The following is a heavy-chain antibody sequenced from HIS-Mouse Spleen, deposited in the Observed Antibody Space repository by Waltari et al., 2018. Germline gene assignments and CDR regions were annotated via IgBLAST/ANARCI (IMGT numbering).Heavy chain of an antibody. Sequence: EVQLVESGGGLVQPGGSLRLYCAAAGFTFRSYWMSWVRQAPGKGLEWVANIKQDGSEKYYVDSVKGRFTISRDNAKNSLYLQMNSLRAEDTAVYYCAREGDSGSYFDYWGQGTLVTVSS. CDR1: GFTFRSYW. CDR2: IKQDGSEK. J-gene: IGHJ4*02. D-gene: IGHD1-26*01. V-gene: IGHV3-7*01. CDR3: AREGDSGSYFDY.